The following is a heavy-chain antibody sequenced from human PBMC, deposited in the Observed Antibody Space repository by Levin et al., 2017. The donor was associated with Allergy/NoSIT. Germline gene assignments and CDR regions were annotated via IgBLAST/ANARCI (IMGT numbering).Heavy chain of an antibody. V-gene: IGHV1-46*01. CDR1: GYTFTRYY. J-gene: IGHJ4*02. Sequence: ASVKVSCKASGYTFTRYYMHWVRQAPGQGLAWMGIINPSGGNPGYAQRFQGRVTMTRDTSTSTVYMELSSLGSEDTAVYYCARELPNTLYFDLWGQGTLVTVSS. CDR2: INPSGGNP. CDR3: ARELPNTLYFDL. D-gene: IGHD5-18*01.